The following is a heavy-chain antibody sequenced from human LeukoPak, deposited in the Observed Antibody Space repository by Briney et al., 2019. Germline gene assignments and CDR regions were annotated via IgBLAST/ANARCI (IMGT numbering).Heavy chain of an antibody. CDR2: IIPIFGTA. Sequence: SVRVSCKASGGTFISYAISWVRQAPGQGLEWMGGIIPIFGTANYAQKFQGRVTITADESTSTAYMELSSLRSEDTAVYYCAGPSPSSSWYHRAFDIWGQGTMVTVSS. D-gene: IGHD6-13*01. CDR1: GGTFISYA. V-gene: IGHV1-69*13. CDR3: AGPSPSSSWYHRAFDI. J-gene: IGHJ3*02.